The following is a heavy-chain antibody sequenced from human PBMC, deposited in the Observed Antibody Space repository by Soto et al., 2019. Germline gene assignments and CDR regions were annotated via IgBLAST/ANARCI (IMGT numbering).Heavy chain of an antibody. CDR2: IYYSGST. J-gene: IGHJ6*03. CDR1: GGSISSSSYY. Sequence: PSETLSLTCTVSGGSISSSSYYWGWIRQPPGKGLEWNGSIYYSGSTNYNPTLKSRVTISVDTSKNQFSLKLSSVTAADTAVYYCARRRLLKRGDSSSSAYYYYYYMDVWGKGTTVTVSS. V-gene: IGHV4-39*01. D-gene: IGHD6-6*01. CDR3: ARRRLLKRGDSSSSAYYYYYYMDV.